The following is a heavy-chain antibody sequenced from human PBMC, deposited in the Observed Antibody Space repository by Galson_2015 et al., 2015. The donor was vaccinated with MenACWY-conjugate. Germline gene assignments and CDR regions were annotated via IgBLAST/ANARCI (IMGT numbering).Heavy chain of an antibody. V-gene: IGHV1-18*01. CDR3: ARRSGWTNDAFDI. Sequence: SGYTFTSYGFSWVRQAPGQGLEWIGWISAYNGNINYAQKFQGRVTMTTDTSTSTAYMELRSLRSDDTAVYYCARRSGWTNDAFDIWGQGTMVTVSS. J-gene: IGHJ3*02. D-gene: IGHD6-19*01. CDR1: GYTFTSYG. CDR2: ISAYNGNI.